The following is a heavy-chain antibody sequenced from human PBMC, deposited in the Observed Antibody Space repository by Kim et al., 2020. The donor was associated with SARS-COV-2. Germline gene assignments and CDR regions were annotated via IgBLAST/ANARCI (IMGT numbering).Heavy chain of an antibody. CDR3: AREAGEYYYGMDV. J-gene: IGHJ6*02. V-gene: IGHV1-69*04. D-gene: IGHD3-10*01. Sequence: SVKVSCKASGGTFSSYAISWVRQAPGQGLEWMGRIIPILGIANYAQKFQGRVTITADKSTSTAYMELSSLRSEDTAVYYCAREAGEYYYGMDVWGQGTTVTVSS. CDR2: IIPILGIA. CDR1: GGTFSSYA.